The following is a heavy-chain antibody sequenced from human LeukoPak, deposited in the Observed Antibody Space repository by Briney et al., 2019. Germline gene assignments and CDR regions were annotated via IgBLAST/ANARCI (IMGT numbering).Heavy chain of an antibody. CDR1: GLTFSSYA. J-gene: IGHJ4*02. D-gene: IGHD6-6*01. Sequence: GGSLRLSCAASGLTFSSYAMHWVRQAPGKGLEWVAVISYDGSNKYYADSVKGRFTISRDNSKNTLYLRMNSLRAEDTAVYYCARGGYSSSSNLDYWGQETLVTVSS. CDR2: ISYDGSNK. CDR3: ARGGYSSSSNLDY. V-gene: IGHV3-30-3*01.